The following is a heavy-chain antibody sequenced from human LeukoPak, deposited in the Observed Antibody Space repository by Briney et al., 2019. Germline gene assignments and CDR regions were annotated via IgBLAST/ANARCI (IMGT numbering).Heavy chain of an antibody. CDR3: ARAYDLWSGYSGDAVGED. CDR1: GYTFTVYY. J-gene: IGHJ4*02. V-gene: IGHV1-2*02. Sequence: ASVTVSCKASGYTFTVYYMHWVRQAPGQGLEWMGWINPNSGGTNYAQKFQGRVTMTRDTSISTAYMELSRLRSDDTAVYYCARAYDLWSGYSGDAVGEDWGQGTLVTVSS. D-gene: IGHD3-3*01. CDR2: INPNSGGT.